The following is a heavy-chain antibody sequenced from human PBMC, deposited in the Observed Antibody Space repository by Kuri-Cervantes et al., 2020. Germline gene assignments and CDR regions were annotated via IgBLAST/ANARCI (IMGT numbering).Heavy chain of an antibody. D-gene: IGHD5-12*01. CDR2: ISSSGSTI. V-gene: IGHV3-48*04. CDR1: GFTFSSYW. CDR3: ARGSEGGYSDYDYFNFDY. J-gene: IGHJ4*02. Sequence: GGSLRLSCAASGFTFSSYWMSWVRQAPGKGLEWVSYISSSGSTIYYADSVKGRFTISRDNAKNSLYLQMNSLRAEDTAVYYCARGSEGGYSDYDYFNFDYWGQGTLVTVSS.